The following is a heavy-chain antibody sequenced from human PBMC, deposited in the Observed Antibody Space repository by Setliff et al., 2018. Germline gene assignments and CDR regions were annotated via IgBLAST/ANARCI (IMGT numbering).Heavy chain of an antibody. J-gene: IGHJ5*01. Sequence: SVKVSCKSSGGTFSSSGITWVRQAPGQGLQWLGRFIPILGATNYAQSFQGRVTITADESTSTGYMELRSLRSDDTAVYYCARELRSPYWHLDSWGQGTQGTV. CDR1: GGTFSSSG. CDR3: ARELRSPYWHLDS. D-gene: IGHD3-16*01. V-gene: IGHV1-69*13. CDR2: FIPILGAT.